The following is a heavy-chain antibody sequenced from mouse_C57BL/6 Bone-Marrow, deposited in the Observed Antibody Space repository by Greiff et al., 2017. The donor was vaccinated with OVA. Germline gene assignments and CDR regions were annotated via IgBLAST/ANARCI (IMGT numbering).Heavy chain of an antibody. CDR3: ARHGYDYDDGYYAMDY. D-gene: IGHD2-4*01. CDR1: GYTFTEYT. Sequence: VKVVESGAELVKPGASVKLSCKASGYTFTEYTIHWVKQRSGQGLEWIGWFYPGSGSIKYNEKFKDKATLTADKSSSTVYMELSRLTSEDSAVYFCARHGYDYDDGYYAMDYWGQGTSVTVSS. V-gene: IGHV1-62-2*01. CDR2: FYPGSGSI. J-gene: IGHJ4*01.